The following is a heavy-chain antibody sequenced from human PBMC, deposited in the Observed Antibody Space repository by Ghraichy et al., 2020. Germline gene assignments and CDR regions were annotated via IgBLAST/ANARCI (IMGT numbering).Heavy chain of an antibody. D-gene: IGHD1-20*01. Sequence: LSLTCAASGFTFNTYWMHWVRQVPGKGLVWVSRVKSDGSSTDYADSVKGRFTISRDNARNTVYLQMNRLRAEDTAVYYCARGLPDNSYLNSWGQGTLVTVSS. V-gene: IGHV3-74*01. CDR2: VKSDGSST. CDR3: ARGLPDNSYLNS. J-gene: IGHJ4*02. CDR1: GFTFNTYW.